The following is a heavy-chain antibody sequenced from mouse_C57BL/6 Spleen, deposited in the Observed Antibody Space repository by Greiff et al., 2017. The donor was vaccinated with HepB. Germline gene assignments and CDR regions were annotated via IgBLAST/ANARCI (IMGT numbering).Heavy chain of an antibody. CDR1: GYTFTSYW. D-gene: IGHD2-13*01. J-gene: IGHJ3*01. CDR2: ISPSSGYT. V-gene: IGHV1-7*01. CDR3: ASCDSYCVYVIPY. Sequence: QVQLKQSGAELAKPGASVKLSCKASGYTFTSYWMHWVKQRPGQGLEWIGYISPSSGYTKYNQKFKDKATSTADKSSSPAYMHLSSLTYEESAVYACASCDSYCVYVIPYWGHVTLVTVSS.